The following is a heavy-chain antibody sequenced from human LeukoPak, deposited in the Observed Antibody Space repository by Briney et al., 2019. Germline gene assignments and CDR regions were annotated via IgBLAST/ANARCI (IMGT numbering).Heavy chain of an antibody. CDR2: ISYDGSSK. CDR1: GFTFSSYA. D-gene: IGHD1-26*01. CDR3: ARDHMWELPNDY. Sequence: QSGGSLRLSCAASGFTFSSYAMHWVRQAPGKGLEWVAVISYDGSSKYYADSVKGRFTISRDNSKNTLYLQMNSLRAEDTAVYYCARDHMWELPNDYWGQGTLVTVSS. V-gene: IGHV3-30-3*01. J-gene: IGHJ4*02.